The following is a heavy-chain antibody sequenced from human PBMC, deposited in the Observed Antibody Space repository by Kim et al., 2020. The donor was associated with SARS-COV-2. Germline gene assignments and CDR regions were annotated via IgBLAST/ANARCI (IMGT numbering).Heavy chain of an antibody. V-gene: IGHV4-59*01. D-gene: IGHD3-3*01. CDR1: GGSISSYY. Sequence: SETLSLTCTVSGGSISSYYWSWIRQPPGKGLEWIGYIYYSGSTNYNPSLKSRVTISVDTSKNQFSLKLSSVTAADTAVYYCARSEYITFFGVVRAQGAFDIWGQGTMVTVSS. CDR2: IYYSGST. J-gene: IGHJ3*02. CDR3: ARSEYITFFGVVRAQGAFDI.